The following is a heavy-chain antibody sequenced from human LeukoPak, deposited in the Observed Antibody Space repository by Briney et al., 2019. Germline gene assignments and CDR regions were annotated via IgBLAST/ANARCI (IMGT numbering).Heavy chain of an antibody. D-gene: IGHD6-13*01. Sequence: ASVKVSCKVSGYTLTELSMHWVRQAPGKGLEWMGGFDPEDGETIYAQKFQGRVTMAEDTSTDTAYMELSSLRSDDTAVYYCARDTPTAPASSSWYGVFNYYYGMDVWGQGTTVTVSS. CDR2: FDPEDGET. CDR1: GYTLTELS. J-gene: IGHJ6*02. CDR3: ARDTPTAPASSSWYGVFNYYYGMDV. V-gene: IGHV1-24*01.